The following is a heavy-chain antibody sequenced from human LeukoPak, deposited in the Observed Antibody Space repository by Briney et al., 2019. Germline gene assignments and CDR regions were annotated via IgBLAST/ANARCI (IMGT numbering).Heavy chain of an antibody. J-gene: IGHJ3*02. CDR2: ISWNSGSI. Sequence: GRSLRLSYAASGFTFDDYAMHWVPQAPGKGLEWVSGISWNSGSIGYAASVKGRFTISRDNAKNSLYLQMNSLSAEDTALYYCAKGGYSGRGAFDIWGQGTMVTVSS. CDR1: GFTFDDYA. CDR3: AKGGYSGRGAFDI. V-gene: IGHV3-9*01. D-gene: IGHD5-12*01.